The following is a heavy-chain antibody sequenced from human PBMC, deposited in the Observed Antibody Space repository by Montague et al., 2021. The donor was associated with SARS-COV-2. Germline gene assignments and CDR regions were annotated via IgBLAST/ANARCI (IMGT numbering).Heavy chain of an antibody. CDR2: ISHSGST. J-gene: IGHJ6*02. V-gene: IGHV4-34*01. CDR1: GGSLSGYY. CDR3: VRVPYRLLFVPRYYGMDV. D-gene: IGHD2-2*01. Sequence: SETLSPTCAVYGGSLSGYYWSWIRQPPGEGLEWIAEISHSGSTSYNSSLKSRVTISVDTSKNQFSLKLSSATAADTAVYYCVRVPYRLLFVPRYYGMDVWGQGTTVTVSS.